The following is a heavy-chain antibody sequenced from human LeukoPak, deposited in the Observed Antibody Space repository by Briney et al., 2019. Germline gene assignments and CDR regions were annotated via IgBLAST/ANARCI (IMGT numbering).Heavy chain of an antibody. V-gene: IGHV4-30-2*01. CDR3: ARSYSSGWYN. J-gene: IGHJ4*02. Sequence: PSETLSLTCTVSGGSISSGGYYWSWIRQPPGKGLEWIGYIYHSGSTYYNPSLKSRVTISVDRSKNQFSLKLSSVTAADTAVYYCARSYSSGWYNWGQGTLVTVSS. D-gene: IGHD6-19*01. CDR2: IYHSGST. CDR1: GGSISSGGYY.